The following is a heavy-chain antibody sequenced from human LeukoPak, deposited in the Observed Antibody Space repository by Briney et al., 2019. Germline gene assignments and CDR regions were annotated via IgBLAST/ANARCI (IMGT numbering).Heavy chain of an antibody. CDR2: TSSDGTRT. Sequence: GRSLRLSCAASGFTFNRFVVHWVRQAPGKGLEWVAVTSSDGTRTYYGDSVKGRFTISRDNSKDTLYLRMNSLRGDDTAVYYCARDAEGVAVSGTHFWWGQGTLVTVSS. V-gene: IGHV3-30*03. D-gene: IGHD6-19*01. CDR1: GFTFNRFV. J-gene: IGHJ4*02. CDR3: ARDAEGVAVSGTHFW.